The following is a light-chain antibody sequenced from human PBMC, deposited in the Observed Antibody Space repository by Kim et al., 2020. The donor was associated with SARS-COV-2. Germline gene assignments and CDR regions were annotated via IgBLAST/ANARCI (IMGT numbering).Light chain of an antibody. CDR2: AAS. CDR3: QNYNSAPWT. CDR1: QDVSKF. V-gene: IGKV1-27*01. J-gene: IGKJ1*01. Sequence: DIQMTQSPSSLSASVGDRVTITCRASQDVSKFLAWYQQKPGEVPHLLIYAASTLQPGVPSRFSGSGSETYFTLTITSLQVEDVATYYCQNYNSAPWTFGQGTKVEI.